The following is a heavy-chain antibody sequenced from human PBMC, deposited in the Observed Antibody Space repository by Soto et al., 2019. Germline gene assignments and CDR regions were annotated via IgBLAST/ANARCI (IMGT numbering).Heavy chain of an antibody. V-gene: IGHV4-59*01. Sequence: KTSETLSLTCTVSGGSISSYYWSWIRQPPGKGLEWIGYIYYSGSTNYNPSLKSRVTISVDTSKNQFSLKLSSVTAADTSVYYCARGPFHYYGSGSYLNWFDPWGQGTLVNVSS. CDR3: ARGPFHYYGSGSYLNWFDP. D-gene: IGHD3-10*01. CDR1: GGSISSYY. CDR2: IYYSGST. J-gene: IGHJ5*02.